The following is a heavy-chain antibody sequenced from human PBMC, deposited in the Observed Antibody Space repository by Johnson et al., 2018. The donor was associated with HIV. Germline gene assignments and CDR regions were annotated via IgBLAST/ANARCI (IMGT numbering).Heavy chain of an antibody. D-gene: IGHD1-7*01. J-gene: IGHJ3*02. V-gene: IGHV3-30*02. Sequence: QVQLVESGGGLVQPGGSLRLSCAASGFTFSSYWMGWVRQAPGKGLEWVAFIRYDGSNKYYADSVKGRFTISRDNSKNTLYLQMNSRRAEDTAVYYCAKEDWNYLLGAFDIWGQGTMVTVSS. CDR3: AKEDWNYLLGAFDI. CDR2: IRYDGSNK. CDR1: GFTFSSYW.